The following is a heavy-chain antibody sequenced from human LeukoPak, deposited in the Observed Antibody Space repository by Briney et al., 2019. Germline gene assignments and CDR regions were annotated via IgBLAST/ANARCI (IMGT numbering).Heavy chain of an antibody. D-gene: IGHD3-10*01. CDR2: IHPNGGA. CDR3: ASSNLGSLGQFDP. CDR1: GGSISNYY. J-gene: IGHJ5*02. V-gene: IGHV4-59*01. Sequence: SETLSLTCIVSGGSISNYYWSWIRQPPGKGLEWIGFIHPNGGANYNASLNSRATISRDTSRSQVSLKLTSVTAADTAVYYCASSNLGSLGQFDPWGQGTLVTVSS.